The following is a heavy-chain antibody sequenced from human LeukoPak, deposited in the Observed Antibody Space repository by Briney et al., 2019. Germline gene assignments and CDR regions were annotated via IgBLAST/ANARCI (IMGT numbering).Heavy chain of an antibody. Sequence: GGSLRLSCSASGFTFSSYALSWVRQAPGKGLEWVSSVNDGGDNTYYADYLRGRFTVSRDNSRNTLWLQMNSLRAEDTAIYYCAKARGTTGWLPYFDYWGQGALVTVSS. V-gene: IGHV3-23*01. CDR3: AKARGTTGWLPYFDY. J-gene: IGHJ4*02. CDR2: VNDGGDNT. D-gene: IGHD6-19*01. CDR1: GFTFSSYA.